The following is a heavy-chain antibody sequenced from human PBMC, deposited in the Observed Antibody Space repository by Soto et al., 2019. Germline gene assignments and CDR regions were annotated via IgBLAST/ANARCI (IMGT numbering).Heavy chain of an antibody. CDR1: GYSISSSNW. CDR2: IYYSGTT. CDR3: ARREIQGPIDY. D-gene: IGHD1-26*01. V-gene: IGHV4-28*01. J-gene: IGHJ4*02. Sequence: QVQLQESGPGLVKPSDTLSLTCAVSGYSISSSNWWGWIRQPPGKGLEWIGYIYYSGTTYYNPSLHGXXTXSXXTSTTQFSLKLTSVTAVDTAVYYCARREIQGPIDYWGQGTLVTVSS.